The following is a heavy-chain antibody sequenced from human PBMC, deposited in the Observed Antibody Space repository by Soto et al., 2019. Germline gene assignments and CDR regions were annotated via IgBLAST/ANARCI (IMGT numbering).Heavy chain of an antibody. D-gene: IGHD6-19*01. CDR2: ISYDGSNK. J-gene: IGHJ3*02. CDR3: AKGGLTPGSGWSDAFDI. V-gene: IGHV3-30*18. Sequence: GGSLRLSCAASGFTFSSYGMHWVRQAPGKGLEWVAVISYDGSNKYYADSVKGRFTISRDNSKNTLYLQMNSLRAEDTAVYYCAKGGLTPGSGWSDAFDIWGQGTMVTVSS. CDR1: GFTFSSYG.